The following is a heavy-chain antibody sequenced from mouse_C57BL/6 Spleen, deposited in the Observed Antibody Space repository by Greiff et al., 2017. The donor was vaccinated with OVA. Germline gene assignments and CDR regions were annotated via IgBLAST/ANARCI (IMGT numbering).Heavy chain of an antibody. CDR3: VRESNYNWYFDV. J-gene: IGHJ1*03. V-gene: IGHV10-3*01. D-gene: IGHD2-5*01. CDR1: GFTFNTYA. CDR2: IRSKSSNYAT. Sequence: EVQRVESGGGLVQPKGSLKLSCAASGFTFNTYAMHWVRPAPGKGLEWVARIRSKSSNYATYYADSVKDRFTISRDDSQSMLYLQMNNLKTEDTAMYYCVRESNYNWYFDVWGTGTTVTVSS.